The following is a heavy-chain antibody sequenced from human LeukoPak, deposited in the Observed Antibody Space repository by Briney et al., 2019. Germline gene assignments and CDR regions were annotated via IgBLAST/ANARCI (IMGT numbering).Heavy chain of an antibody. V-gene: IGHV3-21*01. CDR3: ARDGSGWHFDY. Sequence: GGTLRLSCAASGFTFSRYSMNWVRQAPGKGVEWVSSISSSSSYIYYADSVKGRFTNSRDNAKNSLYLQMNSLRAEDTAVYYCARDGSGWHFDYWGQGTLVTVSS. CDR1: GFTFSRYS. J-gene: IGHJ4*02. D-gene: IGHD6-19*01. CDR2: ISSSSSYI.